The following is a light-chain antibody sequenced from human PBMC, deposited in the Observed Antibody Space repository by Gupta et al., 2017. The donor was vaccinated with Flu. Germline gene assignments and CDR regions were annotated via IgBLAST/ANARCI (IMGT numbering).Light chain of an antibody. V-gene: IGKV3-11*01. CDR2: DAS. CDR1: QSVSNY. J-gene: IGKJ1*01. Sequence: IVLTPSPATVSLSPGERATLSCRASQSVSNYLAWYQQKPGQAPRLLIYDASNRATGIPARVSGSGSGTGFTLTINGREPEDFAVYYCQQRSSWPWTFGQGTKVEIK. CDR3: QQRSSWPWT.